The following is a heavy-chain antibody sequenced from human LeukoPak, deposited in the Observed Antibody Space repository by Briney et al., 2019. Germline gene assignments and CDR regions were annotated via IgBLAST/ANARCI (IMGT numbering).Heavy chain of an antibody. J-gene: IGHJ4*02. V-gene: IGHV1-18*01. CDR1: GYTFTSYG. CDR2: ISAYNGNT. CDR3: ARQGGYYYESSASYYFDY. D-gene: IGHD3-22*01. Sequence: GASVKVSCKASGYTFTSYGISWVRQAPGQGLEWMGWISAYNGNTNYAQKLQGRVTMTTDTSTSTAYMELRSLRSDDTAVYYCARQGGYYYESSASYYFDYSGQGTLVTVSS.